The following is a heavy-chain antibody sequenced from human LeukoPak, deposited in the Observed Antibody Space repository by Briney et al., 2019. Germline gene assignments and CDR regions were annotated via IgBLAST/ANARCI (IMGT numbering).Heavy chain of an antibody. CDR3: AREGYADNGWYFDL. Sequence: GGSLRLSCAASGFAFSIYWMHWVRQAPGKGLVWVSRIKSDGTSTTYAESVKGRFTISRDNAKNTLYLQMNRLRAEDTAVYYCAREGYADNGWYFDLWGRGTVVTVSS. J-gene: IGHJ2*01. CDR1: GFAFSIYW. D-gene: IGHD5-12*01. V-gene: IGHV3-74*01. CDR2: IKSDGTST.